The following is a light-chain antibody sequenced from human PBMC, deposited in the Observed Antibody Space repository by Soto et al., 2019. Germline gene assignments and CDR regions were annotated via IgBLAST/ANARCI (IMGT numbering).Light chain of an antibody. Sequence: EIVMTQSPATLSVSPGERATLSCRASQSVRSNLAWYQQKPGQAPRLLIYGASSRATGIPARFSGSRSGTEFTLNISSLQSEDFAVYYCQQYNNWPPYTFGQGTKLEIK. CDR1: QSVRSN. J-gene: IGKJ2*01. CDR2: GAS. V-gene: IGKV3-15*01. CDR3: QQYNNWPPYT.